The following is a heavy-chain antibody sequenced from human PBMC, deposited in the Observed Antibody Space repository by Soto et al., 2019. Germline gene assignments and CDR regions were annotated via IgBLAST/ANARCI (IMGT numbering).Heavy chain of an antibody. CDR2: IIPIFGTA. CDR3: ARVRVRFLEWLGSEG. CDR1: GGTFSSYA. Sequence: QVQLVQSGAEVKKPGSSVKVSCKASGGTFSSYAISWVRQAPGQGLEWMGGIIPIFGTANYAQKFQGRVTXXADESTSTAYMALGSLRSEDTAVYYCARVRVRFLEWLGSEGWGQGTLVTVSS. V-gene: IGHV1-69*12. J-gene: IGHJ4*02. D-gene: IGHD3-3*01.